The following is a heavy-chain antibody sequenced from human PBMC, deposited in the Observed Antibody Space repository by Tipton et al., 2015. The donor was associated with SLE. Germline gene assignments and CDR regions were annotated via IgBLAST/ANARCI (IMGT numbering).Heavy chain of an antibody. D-gene: IGHD1-26*01. Sequence: TLSLTCTVSGGSISSYYWSWIRQPPGKGLEWIGYIYYSGSTNYNPSLKSRATISVDTSKNQFSLKLSSVTAADTAVYYCASLAGATAPFDYWGQGTLVTVSS. CDR2: IYYSGST. CDR3: ASLAGATAPFDY. CDR1: GGSISSYY. J-gene: IGHJ4*02. V-gene: IGHV4-59*01.